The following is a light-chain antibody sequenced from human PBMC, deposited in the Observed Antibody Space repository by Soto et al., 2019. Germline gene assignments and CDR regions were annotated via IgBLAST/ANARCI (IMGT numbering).Light chain of an antibody. J-gene: IGKJ1*01. CDR1: QSINTY. CDR2: GAS. Sequence: DIQMTQSPSSLSASVGDRVTITCQTSQSINTYLXLYQQKPGKAPKLLIYGASSLQRGGPLRFSGSGSGTDFTLTISSLQPDDFATYYCQQYNSYSQTFGQGTKVDIK. CDR3: QQYNSYSQT. V-gene: IGKV1-39*01.